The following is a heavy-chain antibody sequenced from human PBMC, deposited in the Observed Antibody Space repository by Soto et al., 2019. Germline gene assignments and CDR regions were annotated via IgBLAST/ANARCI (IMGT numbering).Heavy chain of an antibody. Sequence: QPGGSLRLSCAASGFTFSSYAMHWVRQAPGKGLEWVAVISYDGSNKYYADSVKGRFTISRDNSKNTLDLQMNSLRAEDTAVYYCAKDLGYCSSTSCYAHYYYYYGMDVWGQGTTVTVSS. CDR2: ISYDGSNK. D-gene: IGHD2-2*01. CDR1: GFTFSSYA. V-gene: IGHV3-30-3*01. J-gene: IGHJ6*02. CDR3: AKDLGYCSSTSCYAHYYYYYGMDV.